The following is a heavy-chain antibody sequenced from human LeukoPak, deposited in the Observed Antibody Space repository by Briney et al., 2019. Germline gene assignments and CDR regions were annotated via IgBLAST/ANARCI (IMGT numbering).Heavy chain of an antibody. CDR1: GSTLRSHS. Sequence: GGSLRLSCAASGSTLRSHSMNWVRQAPGKGLEWVSSISSSSSYSYNADSVRGRFIISRDNANNFLYLQMNSLRAEDTAVYYCARDISQQMYYMDVWGKGTTVTVSS. CDR3: ARDISQQMYYMDV. D-gene: IGHD6-13*01. CDR2: ISSSSSYS. V-gene: IGHV3-21*04. J-gene: IGHJ6*03.